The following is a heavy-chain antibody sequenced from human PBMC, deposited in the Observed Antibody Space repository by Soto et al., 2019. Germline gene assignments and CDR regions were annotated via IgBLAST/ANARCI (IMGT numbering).Heavy chain of an antibody. CDR2: ISYDGSNK. Sequence: QPGGSLRLSCAASGFTFSSYAMHWVRQAPGKGLEWVAVISYDGSNKYYADSVKGRFTISRDNSKNTLYLQMNSLRAEDTAVYYCASIISPRAPHDYWGQGTLVTVSS. CDR1: GFTFSSYA. V-gene: IGHV3-30-3*01. CDR3: ASIISPRAPHDY. J-gene: IGHJ4*02. D-gene: IGHD3-10*01.